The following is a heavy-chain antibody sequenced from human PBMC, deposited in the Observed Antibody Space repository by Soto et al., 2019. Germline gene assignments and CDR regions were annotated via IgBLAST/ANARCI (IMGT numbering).Heavy chain of an antibody. CDR1: GFTFSGFD. J-gene: IGHJ4*02. CDR2: IGTAGDT. Sequence: GGSLRLSCEASGFTFSGFDMHWVRQPTGEGLEWVSSIGTAGDTYYAVSVKGRFTISRDNAKNSLSLQMNSLRAGDMAVYFCAKSQEIGTHFFDSWGQGTQVTVSS. D-gene: IGHD6-13*01. V-gene: IGHV3-13*01. CDR3: AKSQEIGTHFFDS.